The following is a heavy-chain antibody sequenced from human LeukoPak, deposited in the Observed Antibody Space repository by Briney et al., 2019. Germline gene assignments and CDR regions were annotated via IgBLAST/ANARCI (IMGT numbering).Heavy chain of an antibody. V-gene: IGHV1-18*01. CDR2: ISAYNGNT. J-gene: IGHJ5*02. Sequence: ASVKVSCKASGYTFTSYGISWVRQAPGQGLEWMGWISAYNGNTNYAQKFQGRVTITRNTSISTAYMELSSLRSEDTAVYYCAVGGGYDFVEPWGQGTLVTVSS. CDR1: GYTFTSYG. CDR3: AVGGGYDFVEP. D-gene: IGHD5-12*01.